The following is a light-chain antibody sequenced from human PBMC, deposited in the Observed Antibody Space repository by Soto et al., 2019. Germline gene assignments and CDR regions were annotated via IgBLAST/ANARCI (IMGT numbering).Light chain of an antibody. CDR3: QQYGSSRGT. V-gene: IGKV3-20*01. Sequence: EIVLTQSPGTLFLSPGERATLSCRASQSVSSSYLAWYQQKPGQAPRLLIYGASSRATGIPDRFSGSGSGTDFTLTISRLEPEDFAVYYCQQYGSSRGTFGPGTKVDIK. CDR1: QSVSSSY. CDR2: GAS. J-gene: IGKJ3*01.